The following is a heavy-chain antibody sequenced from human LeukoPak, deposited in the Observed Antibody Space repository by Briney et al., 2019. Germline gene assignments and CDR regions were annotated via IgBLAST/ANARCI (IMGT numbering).Heavy chain of an antibody. V-gene: IGHV3-49*04. D-gene: IGHD5-12*01. J-gene: IGHJ4*02. CDR3: TRDPGGTYSGYNFLDY. Sequence: GGSLRLSCAASGFTFRSYSMHWVRQAPGKGLEWVGFIRSKAYSGTTEYAASVKGRFTISRDDSKSIAYLQMNSLKTEDTAVYYCTRDPGGTYSGYNFLDYWGQGTLVTVSS. CDR1: GFTFRSYS. CDR2: IRSKAYSGTT.